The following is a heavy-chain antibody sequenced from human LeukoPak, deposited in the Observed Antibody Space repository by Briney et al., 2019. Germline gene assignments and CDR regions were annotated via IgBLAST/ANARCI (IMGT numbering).Heavy chain of an antibody. CDR2: ISAGGDIT. D-gene: IGHD2-2*01. J-gene: IGHJ5*02. Sequence: GGSLRLSCAASKFTFSSYSMTWVRQAPGKGLEWVSGISAGGDITYYADSVKGRFTISRDNSKNTLHLQMNSLRAEDTAVYFCAKNAALPYCTSTTCPIDPWGQGALVTVSS. CDR1: KFTFSSYS. V-gene: IGHV3-23*01. CDR3: AKNAALPYCTSTTCPIDP.